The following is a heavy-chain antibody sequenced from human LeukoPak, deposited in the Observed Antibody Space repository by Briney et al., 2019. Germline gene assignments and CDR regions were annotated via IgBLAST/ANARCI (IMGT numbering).Heavy chain of an antibody. Sequence: GGSLRLSCAASGFTFNSYRMNWVRQAPGKGLEWVSYISSSSSTIYYADSVKGRFTISRDNAKNSLYLQMNSLRAEDTAVYYCARDSGGSYYYWGQGTLVTVSS. CDR3: ARDSGGSYYY. CDR2: ISSSSSTI. V-gene: IGHV3-48*01. J-gene: IGHJ4*02. D-gene: IGHD1-26*01. CDR1: GFTFNSYR.